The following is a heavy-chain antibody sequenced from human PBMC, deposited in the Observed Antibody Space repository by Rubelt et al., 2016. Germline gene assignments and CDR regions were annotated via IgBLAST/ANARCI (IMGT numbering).Heavy chain of an antibody. CDR1: GGSISSDAYY. J-gene: IGHJ4*02. CDR2: VFYSGIT. V-gene: IGHV4-31*03. D-gene: IGHD3-10*01. Sequence: QVQLQESGPGLVRPSQTLSLTCTVSGGSISSDAYYWSWIRQLPGRGLEWIGYVFYSGITDYNSSLKSRVIMSIDTSQNQFSLRLSSVTAADTAVYYCARSRGMFFDYWGRGALVTVSS. CDR3: ARSRGMFFDY.